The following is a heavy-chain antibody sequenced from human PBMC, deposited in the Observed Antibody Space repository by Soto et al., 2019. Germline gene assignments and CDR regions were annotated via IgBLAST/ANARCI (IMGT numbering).Heavy chain of an antibody. Sequence: SQTLSLTCAISGDTVSSNSATWNWIRQSPSRGLEWLGRTYYRSKWYDEYAVSVKSRITINPDTSKNQFSLQLNSVTPEDTAVYYCVRQRSSSTFYHGMDVWGEGTTVTVCS. CDR2: TYYRSKWYD. J-gene: IGHJ6*01. CDR3: VRQRSSSTFYHGMDV. V-gene: IGHV6-1*01. CDR1: GDTVSSNSAT. D-gene: IGHD2-2*01.